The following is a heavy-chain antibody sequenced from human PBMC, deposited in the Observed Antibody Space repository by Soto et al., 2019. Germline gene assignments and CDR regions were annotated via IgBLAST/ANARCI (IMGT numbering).Heavy chain of an antibody. J-gene: IGHJ4*02. CDR3: ARVRGSSWYEIDY. CDR1: GFTFSSYA. D-gene: IGHD6-13*01. Sequence: QVQLVESGGGVVQPGRSLRLSCAASGFTFSSYAMHRVRQAPGKGLEWVVVISYDGSNKYYADSVKGRFTISRDNSKNTLYLQMNSLRAEDTAVYYCARVRGSSWYEIDYWGQGTLVTVS. CDR2: ISYDGSNK. V-gene: IGHV3-30-3*01.